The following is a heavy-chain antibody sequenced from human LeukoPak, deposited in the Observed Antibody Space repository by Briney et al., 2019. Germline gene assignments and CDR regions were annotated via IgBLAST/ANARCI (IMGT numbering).Heavy chain of an antibody. J-gene: IGHJ4*02. D-gene: IGHD1-26*01. CDR1: GFTFSGYW. CDR3: AKDVGKWESLHFFDY. V-gene: IGHV3-7*03. Sequence: GGSLRLSCADSGFTFSGYWMNWVRQAPGKGLEWVANINQNGGEKYYVDSVKGRFTISRDNSRNTLYLQMNSLRGDDTAVYYCAKDVGKWESLHFFDYWGQGTLVTVSS. CDR2: INQNGGEK.